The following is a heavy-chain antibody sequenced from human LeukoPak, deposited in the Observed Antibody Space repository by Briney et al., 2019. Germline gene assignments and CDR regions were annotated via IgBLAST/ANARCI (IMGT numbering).Heavy chain of an antibody. V-gene: IGHV4-59*01. CDR2: IYYSGST. Sequence: SDTLSLTCTVSGGSISSYYWSWIRQPPGKGLEWIGYIYYSGSTNYNPSLKSRVTISVDTSKNQFSLKLSSVTAADTAVYYCARVGISSSWYGDWFDPWGQGTLVTVSS. J-gene: IGHJ5*02. CDR1: GGSISSYY. CDR3: ARVGISSSWYGDWFDP. D-gene: IGHD6-13*01.